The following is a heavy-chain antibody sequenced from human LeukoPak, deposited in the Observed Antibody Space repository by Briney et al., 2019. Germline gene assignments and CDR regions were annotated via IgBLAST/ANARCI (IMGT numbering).Heavy chain of an antibody. Sequence: GGSLRLSCAVSGFTFDDYAMHWVRQVPGKGLEWVSGINWNSDSIGYADSVKGRFTTSRDNAKNSLYLQMNSLRAEDMALYYCAKGDWGDNWGQGTLVTVSS. CDR3: AKGDWGDN. J-gene: IGHJ4*02. D-gene: IGHD3/OR15-3a*01. CDR2: INWNSDSI. CDR1: GFTFDDYA. V-gene: IGHV3-9*03.